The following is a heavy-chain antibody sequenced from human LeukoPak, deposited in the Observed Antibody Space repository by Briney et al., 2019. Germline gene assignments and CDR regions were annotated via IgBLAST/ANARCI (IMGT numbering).Heavy chain of an antibody. V-gene: IGHV1-2*02. Sequence: GASVTVSCKASGYTFTVYYMHWVRQAPGQGLEWMGWICPNSGGTNYAQKFQGGVTMTRDTSISTAYMELSRLRSDDTAVYYCARDLAYGDYIFDYWGQGTLVTVSS. J-gene: IGHJ4*02. D-gene: IGHD4-17*01. CDR3: ARDLAYGDYIFDY. CDR2: ICPNSGGT. CDR1: GYTFTVYY.